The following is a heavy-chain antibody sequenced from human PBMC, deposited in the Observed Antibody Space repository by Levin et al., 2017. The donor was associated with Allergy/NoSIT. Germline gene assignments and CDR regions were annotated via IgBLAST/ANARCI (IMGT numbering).Heavy chain of an antibody. CDR2: IWYDGSNK. V-gene: IGHV3-33*01. J-gene: IGHJ4*02. CDR3: ARDLGGGQDSGYFDY. CDR1: GFTFSSYG. D-gene: IGHD1-26*01. Sequence: GESLKISCAASGFTFSSYGMHWVRQAPGKGLEWVAVIWYDGSNKYYADSVKGRFTISRDNSKNTLYLQMNSLRAEDTAVYYCARDLGGGQDSGYFDYWGQGTLVTVSS.